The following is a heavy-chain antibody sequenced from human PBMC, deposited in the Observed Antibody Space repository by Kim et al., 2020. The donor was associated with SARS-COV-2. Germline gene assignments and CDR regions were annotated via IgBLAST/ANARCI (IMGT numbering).Heavy chain of an antibody. D-gene: IGHD1-7*01. CDR3: ARTKVQLELRSYYYYGMDV. J-gene: IGHJ6*02. CDR1: GFSLSTSGMC. V-gene: IGHV2-70*01. CDR2: IDWDDDK. Sequence: SGPTLVNPTQTLTLTCTFSGFSLSTSGMCVSWIRQPPGKALEWLALIDWDDDKYYSTSLKTRLTISKHTSKNQVVLTMTNMDPVDTATYYCARTKVQLELRSYYYYGMDVWGQGTTVTVSS.